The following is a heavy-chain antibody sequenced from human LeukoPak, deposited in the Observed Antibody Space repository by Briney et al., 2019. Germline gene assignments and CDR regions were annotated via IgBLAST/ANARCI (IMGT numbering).Heavy chain of an antibody. J-gene: IGHJ4*02. CDR1: GYTFTGYY. V-gene: IGHV1-2*04. CDR2: INPNSGGT. D-gene: IGHD2-21*01. Sequence: ASVKVSCKASGYTFTGYYMHWVRQAPGQGLEWMGWINPNSGGTNYAQKFQGWVTMTRDTSISTAYMELSRLRSDDTAVYYCAPEHEVLTVGVIDYWGQGTLVTVSS. CDR3: APEHEVLTVGVIDY.